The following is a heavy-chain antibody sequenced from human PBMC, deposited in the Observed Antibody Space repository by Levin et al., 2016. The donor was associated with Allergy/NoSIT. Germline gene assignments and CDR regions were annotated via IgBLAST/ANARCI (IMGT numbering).Heavy chain of an antibody. J-gene: IGHJ3*02. D-gene: IGHD1-26*01. Sequence: WIRQPPGKGLEWIGEIYHSGSTNYNPSLKSRVTISVDKSKNQFSLKLSSVTAADTAVYYCASLREWELLIDAFDIWGQGTMVTVSS. CDR3: ASLREWELLIDAFDI. V-gene: IGHV4-4*02. CDR2: IYHSGST.